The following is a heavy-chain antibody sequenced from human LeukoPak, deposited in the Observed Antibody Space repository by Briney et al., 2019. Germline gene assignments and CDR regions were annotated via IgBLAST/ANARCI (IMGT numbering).Heavy chain of an antibody. CDR1: GYTFTDSY. V-gene: IGHV1-2*02. J-gene: IGHJ4*02. CDR2: ISPNNGDT. D-gene: IGHD3-10*01. CDR3: VRSPIGASAC. Sequence: ASVKVSCKPSGYTFTDSYIHWVRQAPGVGLQWMGWISPNNGDTKYAEDFQDRVTMTRDTSISTAYMELTGLTPDDTAVYYCVRSPIGASACWGRGTLVTVSS.